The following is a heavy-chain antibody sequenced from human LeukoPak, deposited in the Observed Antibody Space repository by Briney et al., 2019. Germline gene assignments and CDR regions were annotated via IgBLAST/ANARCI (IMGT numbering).Heavy chain of an antibody. CDR3: ARASPHNWFDP. CDR2: IYYSGST. CDR1: GGSISSSSYY. Sequence: SETLSLTCTVSGGSISSSSYYWGWIRQPPGKGLEWIGSIYYSGSTYYNPSLKSRVTISVDTSKNQFSLKLSSVTAADTAVYYCARASPHNWFDPWGQGTLVTVSS. V-gene: IGHV4-39*07. J-gene: IGHJ5*02.